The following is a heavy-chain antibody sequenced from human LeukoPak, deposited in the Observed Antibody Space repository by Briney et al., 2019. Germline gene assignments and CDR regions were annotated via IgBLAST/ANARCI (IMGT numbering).Heavy chain of an antibody. CDR2: INHSGST. V-gene: IGHV4-34*01. CDR1: GGSISSFY. J-gene: IGHJ4*02. CDR3: ARGRGIARYYDFWSGSD. Sequence: SETLSLTCTVSGGSISSFYWSWIRQPPGKGLEWIGEINHSGSTNYNPSLKSRVTISVDTSKNQFSLKLSSVTAADTAVYYCARGRGIARYYDFWSGSDWGQGTLVTVSS. D-gene: IGHD3-3*01.